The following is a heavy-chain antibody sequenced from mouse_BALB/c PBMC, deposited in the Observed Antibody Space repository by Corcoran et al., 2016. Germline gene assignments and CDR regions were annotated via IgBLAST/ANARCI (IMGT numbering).Heavy chain of an antibody. CDR1: GYTFTNYG. V-gene: IGHV9-3-1*01. J-gene: IGHJ3*01. D-gene: IGHD1-1*01. Sequence: QIQLVQSGPELKKPGETVKISCKASGYTFTNYGMNWVKQAPGKGLKWMGWINTYTGEPTYADDFKGRFAFSLETSASTAYLQINNLKNEDTATYVCARSGGSSLFAYWGQGTLVTVSA. CDR2: INTYTGEP. CDR3: ARSGGSSLFAY.